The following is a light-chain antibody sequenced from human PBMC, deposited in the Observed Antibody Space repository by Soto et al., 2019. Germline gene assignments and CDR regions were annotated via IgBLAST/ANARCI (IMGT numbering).Light chain of an antibody. Sequence: QSVLPQPASVSGSPGQSITISCTGTSSDVGGYNYVSWYQQHPGKAPKLMIYDVSNRPSGVSNRFSGSKSGNTASLTISGLQAEDEADHYCSSCTSSGYVFGTGTKVTVL. CDR2: DVS. V-gene: IGLV2-14*01. CDR3: SSCTSSGYV. J-gene: IGLJ1*01. CDR1: SSDVGGYNY.